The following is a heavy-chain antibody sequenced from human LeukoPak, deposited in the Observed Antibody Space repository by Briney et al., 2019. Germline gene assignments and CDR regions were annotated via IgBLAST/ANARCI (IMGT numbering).Heavy chain of an antibody. V-gene: IGHV3-48*03. CDR1: GFTFSSYE. D-gene: IGHD2-15*01. J-gene: IGHJ6*03. CDR3: AXDXCSGGSCYSHYYYYXMDX. CDR2: ISSSGSTI. Sequence: GGSLRLSCAASGFTFSSYEMNWVRQAPGQGLEWVSYISSSGSTIYYADSVKGRFTISRDNAKNSLYLQMNSLRAEDTAVYYCAXDXCSGGSCYSHYYYYXMDXWGXXXXVT.